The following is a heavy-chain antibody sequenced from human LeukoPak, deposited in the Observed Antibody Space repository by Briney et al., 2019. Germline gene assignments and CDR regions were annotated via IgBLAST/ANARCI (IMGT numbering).Heavy chain of an antibody. D-gene: IGHD2-15*01. CDR1: GFTFSKAW. J-gene: IGHJ4*02. Sequence: MAGGSLRLSCAASGFTFSKAWMSWVRQAPGKGLEWVGRIKSKTDGGATDYAAPVKGRFTISRDDSKNTLYLHMNSPKTDDTAVYYCTTDWCSGGGCFSGHYWGQGTLVTVSS. V-gene: IGHV3-15*01. CDR2: IKSKTDGGAT. CDR3: TTDWCSGGGCFSGHY.